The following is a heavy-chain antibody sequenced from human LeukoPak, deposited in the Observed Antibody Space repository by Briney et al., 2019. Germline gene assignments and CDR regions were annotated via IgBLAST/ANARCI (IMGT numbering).Heavy chain of an antibody. D-gene: IGHD6-13*01. CDR2: IFYSGST. V-gene: IGHV4-59*11. Sequence: ASETLSLTCTVSGGSISGHYWSWLRQPPGKGLEWIGYIFYSGSTNYNPSLKSRVTISVDTSKNHFSLNLSSVTAADTAVYYCARVDFSSRGFDPWGQGTLVTVSS. CDR1: GGSISGHY. J-gene: IGHJ5*02. CDR3: ARVDFSSRGFDP.